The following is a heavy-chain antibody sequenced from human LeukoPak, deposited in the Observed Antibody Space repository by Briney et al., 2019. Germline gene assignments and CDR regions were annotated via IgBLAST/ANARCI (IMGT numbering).Heavy chain of an antibody. D-gene: IGHD3-10*01. CDR3: ARGNYYGSGPTLTTYYFDY. CDR1: GYTFTSYA. V-gene: IGHV1-3*01. Sequence: ASVKVSCKASGYTFTSYAMHWVRQAPGQRLEWMGWINAGNGNTKYSQKFQGRVTITRDTSASTAYMELSSLRAEDTAVYYCARGNYYGSGPTLTTYYFDYWGQGTLVTVSS. J-gene: IGHJ4*02. CDR2: INAGNGNT.